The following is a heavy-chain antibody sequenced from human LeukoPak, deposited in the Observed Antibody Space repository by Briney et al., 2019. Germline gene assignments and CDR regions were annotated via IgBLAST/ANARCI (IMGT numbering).Heavy chain of an antibody. D-gene: IGHD3-10*01. J-gene: IGHJ4*02. Sequence: SETLSLTCAVYGGSFSGYYWSWIRQPPGKGLEWIGEINHSGSTNYNPSLKSRVTISVDTSKNQFSLNLSAVTAADTAVYYCARHRRDYYGSGRMYYFDYWGQGTLVTVSS. CDR3: ARHRRDYYGSGRMYYFDY. CDR1: GGSFSGYY. CDR2: INHSGST. V-gene: IGHV4-34*01.